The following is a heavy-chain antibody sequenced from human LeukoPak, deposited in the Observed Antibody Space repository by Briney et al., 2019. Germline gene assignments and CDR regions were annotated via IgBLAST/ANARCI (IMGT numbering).Heavy chain of an antibody. Sequence: SETLSLTCTVSGGSISSSSYYCGWIRQPPGRGLDWIGTNYYAGGTYYNPSLKSRVTISVDTSKNQFSLRLSSVTAADTAVYYCARGFGESEYYYYGMDVWGQGTTVTVSS. CDR1: GGSISSSSYY. V-gene: IGHV4-39*01. J-gene: IGHJ6*02. D-gene: IGHD3-10*01. CDR3: ARGFGESEYYYYGMDV. CDR2: NYYAGGT.